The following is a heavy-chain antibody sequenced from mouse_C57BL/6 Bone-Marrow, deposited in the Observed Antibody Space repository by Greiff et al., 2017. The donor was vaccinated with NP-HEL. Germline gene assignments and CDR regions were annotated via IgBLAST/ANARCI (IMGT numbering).Heavy chain of an antibody. CDR2: IAPENGDI. CDR1: GFNIKDDY. Sequence: EVKVEESGAELVRPGASVKLSCTASGFNIKDDYMHWVTQRPEQGLEWIGWIAPENGDIKYASTFQGKATITADTSSNTAYLQLSSLTSEDTAVYYGTTAGGGYGSFYFDYWGQGTTLPVTS. D-gene: IGHD1-1*01. V-gene: IGHV14-4*01. CDR3: TTAGGGYGSFYFDY. J-gene: IGHJ2*01.